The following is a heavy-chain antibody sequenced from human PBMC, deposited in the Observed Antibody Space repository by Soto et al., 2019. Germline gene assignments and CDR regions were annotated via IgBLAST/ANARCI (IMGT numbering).Heavy chain of an antibody. J-gene: IGHJ5*02. Sequence: HGESLKISCKGPGHLFNNHWIGWVRQTPGKGLEWMGLIFTRDSETKTSPSFQGHVSFSVDNSINTVYLQWTSLKTTDTGIYFCARGYFDSGHGYDLWGQGTLVTVYS. CDR2: IFTRDSET. CDR1: GHLFNNHW. CDR3: ARGYFDSGHGYDL. V-gene: IGHV5-51*01. D-gene: IGHD3-10*01.